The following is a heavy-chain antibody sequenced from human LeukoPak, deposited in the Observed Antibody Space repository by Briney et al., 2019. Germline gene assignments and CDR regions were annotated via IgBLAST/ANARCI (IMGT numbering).Heavy chain of an antibody. Sequence: GRSLRLSCAASKFSFNNYAMNWVRQAPGKGLEWVSGISGSGDNTYYADSVKGRFTISRDNSKSTLFLQMNSLRAEDTAVYYCAKVGYSSSSTYEHYYFYMDVWGKGTTVTVSS. J-gene: IGHJ6*03. CDR2: ISGSGDNT. CDR1: KFSFNNYA. D-gene: IGHD6-6*01. V-gene: IGHV3-23*01. CDR3: AKVGYSSSSTYEHYYFYMDV.